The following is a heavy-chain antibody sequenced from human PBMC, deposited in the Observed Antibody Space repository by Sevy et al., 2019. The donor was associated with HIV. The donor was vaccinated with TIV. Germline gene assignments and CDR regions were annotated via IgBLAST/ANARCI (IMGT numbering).Heavy chain of an antibody. J-gene: IGHJ4*02. D-gene: IGHD6-13*01. CDR1: GFTFSDYY. CDR3: ARRSWSSNWYDFDY. CDR2: ISSTGSTT. Sequence: GGSLRLSCAASGFTFSDYYMNWIRQVPGKGLEWISYISSTGSTTYYADSVKGRFTISRDNAKNSLYLQMNSLRAEDTAVYYCARRSWSSNWYDFDYWGQGTLVTVSS. V-gene: IGHV3-11*01.